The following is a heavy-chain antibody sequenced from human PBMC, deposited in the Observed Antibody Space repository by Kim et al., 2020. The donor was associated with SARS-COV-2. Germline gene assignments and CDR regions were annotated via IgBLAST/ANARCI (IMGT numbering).Heavy chain of an antibody. V-gene: IGHV4-59*01. D-gene: IGHD6-13*01. CDR3: ASTIEAAGEYYFDY. CDR1: GGSISSDH. J-gene: IGHJ4*02. CDR2: IHYSGST. Sequence: SETLSLTCTVSGGSISSDHWSWIRQPPGKGLEWIGYIHYSGSTNYNPSLKSRVTISVDTSKNQFSLKLSSVTPADTAVYYCASTIEAAGEYYFDYWGQGTRVTVSS.